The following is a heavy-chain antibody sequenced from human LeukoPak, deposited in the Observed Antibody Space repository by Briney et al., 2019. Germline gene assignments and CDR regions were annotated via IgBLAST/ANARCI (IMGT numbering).Heavy chain of an antibody. CDR1: VYTFTTYY. CDR2: ISAYNGNT. V-gene: IGHV1-18*01. CDR3: AREEGAPISAANV. D-gene: IGHD6-13*01. J-gene: IGHJ3*01. Sequence: ASVKVSCKASVYTFTTYYISRVRQAPGQGLEWMGWISAYNGNTYYAPKFQGRVTMTTDTSTSTAYMELRSLRSDDTAVYYCAREEGAPISAANVWGLGTMVTVSS.